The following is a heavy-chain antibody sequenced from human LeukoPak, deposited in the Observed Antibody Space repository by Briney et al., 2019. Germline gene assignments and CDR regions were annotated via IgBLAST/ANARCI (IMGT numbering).Heavy chain of an antibody. J-gene: IGHJ4*02. CDR3: ARGYYDFWSGTYFDY. V-gene: IGHV3-53*01. CDR2: IYSGGST. D-gene: IGHD3-3*01. Sequence: GGSLRLFCAASGFTVSSNYMSWVRQAPGKGLEWVSVIYSGGSTYYADSVKGRFTISRDNSKNTLYLQMNSLRAEDTAVYYCARGYYDFWSGTYFDYWGQGTLVTVSS. CDR1: GFTVSSNY.